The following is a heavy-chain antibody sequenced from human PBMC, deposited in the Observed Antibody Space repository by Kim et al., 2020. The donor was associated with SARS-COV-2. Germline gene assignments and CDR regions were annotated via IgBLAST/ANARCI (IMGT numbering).Heavy chain of an antibody. V-gene: IGHV3-33*01. CDR1: GFTFSNYG. CDR3: ARAHAILTEFDY. D-gene: IGHD3-9*01. Sequence: GGSLRLSCAASGFTFSNYGMHWVRQAPGKGLEWVAVIWYDGSNKYYADSVKGRFTISRDNSKNKLYLQMNSLRAEDTAVYYCARAHAILTEFDYWGQGTLVTVSS. CDR2: IWYDGSNK. J-gene: IGHJ4*02.